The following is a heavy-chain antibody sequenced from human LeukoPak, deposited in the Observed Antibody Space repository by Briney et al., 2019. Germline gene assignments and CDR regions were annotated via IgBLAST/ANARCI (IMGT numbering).Heavy chain of an antibody. V-gene: IGHV3-48*01. D-gene: IGHD4/OR15-4a*01. Sequence: GGSLRLSCAASGFTFSSYSMNWVRQAPGKGLEWASYISSSSTTLYYADSVKGRFTISRDNSKNTLYLQMNSLRAEDTAVYYCARVNQLLTIDYWGQGTLVTVSS. J-gene: IGHJ4*02. CDR2: ISSSSTTL. CDR1: GFTFSSYS. CDR3: ARVNQLLTIDY.